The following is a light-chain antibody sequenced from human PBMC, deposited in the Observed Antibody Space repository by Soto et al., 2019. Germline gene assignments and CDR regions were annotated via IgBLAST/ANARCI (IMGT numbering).Light chain of an antibody. CDR3: QQYESSWT. CDR2: GAS. CDR1: QTISSTF. J-gene: IGKJ1*01. V-gene: IGKV3-20*01. Sequence: EIVLTQSPGTLSLSPGEGATLSCRARQTISSTFLAWYQHKPGQAPRVLIYGASRRAAGIPDRFSGSGSGTDFTLTISRLEPEDFAVYYCQQYESSWTFGQGTKV.